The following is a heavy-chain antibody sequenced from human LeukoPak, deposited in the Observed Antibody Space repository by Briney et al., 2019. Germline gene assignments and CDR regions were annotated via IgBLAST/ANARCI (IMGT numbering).Heavy chain of an antibody. CDR1: GGSISSSSYY. CDR2: IYYPGNT. Sequence: PSETLSLTCTVSGGSISSSSYYWGWIRQPPGKGLEWIGSIYYPGNTYYNPSLKGRVTISVDTSKNQFSLKLSFVTAADTAVYFCRACSPGLFFDSWGQGTLVTVSS. D-gene: IGHD2-8*02. J-gene: IGHJ4*02. V-gene: IGHV4-39*01. CDR3: RACSPGLFFDS.